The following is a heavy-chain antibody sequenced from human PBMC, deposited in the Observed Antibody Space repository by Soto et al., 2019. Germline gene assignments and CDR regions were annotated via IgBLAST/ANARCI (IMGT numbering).Heavy chain of an antibody. V-gene: IGHV3-23*01. CDR1: GFTFSSYA. Sequence: EVQLLESGGGLVQPGGSLRLSCAASGFTFSSYAMNWVRQAPGKGLEWVSVISGSGGSTYYADSVKGRFTISRDNSKNTLYLQRNSLRAEDTAVYYCASRISGWYFDYWGQGTLVTVSS. CDR3: ASRISGWYFDY. D-gene: IGHD6-19*01. J-gene: IGHJ4*02. CDR2: ISGSGGST.